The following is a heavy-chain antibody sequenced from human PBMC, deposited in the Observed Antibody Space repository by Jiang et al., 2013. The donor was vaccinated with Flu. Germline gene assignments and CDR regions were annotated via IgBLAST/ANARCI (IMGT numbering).Heavy chain of an antibody. CDR1: GGSISSGSSF. CDR2: IYTSGST. V-gene: IGHV4-61*02. Sequence: GSGLVKPSQTLSLTCTVSGGSISSGSSFWSWIRQPAGKGLEWIGRIYTSGSTNYNPSLKSRVTISVDTSKNQFSLNLSSVTASDTAVYYCASRIATPGAFDYWGQGTLVTVSS. D-gene: IGHD6-13*01. CDR3: ASRIATPGAFDY. J-gene: IGHJ4*02.